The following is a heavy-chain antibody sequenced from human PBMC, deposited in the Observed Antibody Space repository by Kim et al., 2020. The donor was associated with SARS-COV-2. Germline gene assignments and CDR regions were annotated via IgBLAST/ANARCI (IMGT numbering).Heavy chain of an antibody. CDR1: GFTFSNYW. CDR2: IRGDGSSA. Sequence: GGSLRLSCAASGFTFSNYWMHWVRQAPGKGLVWVSRIRGDGSSASYADSVKGRFTISRDNTKNTLYLQMNSLRAEDTAVYYCARYAVATAGDYWGQGTLVTVSS. J-gene: IGHJ4*02. CDR3: ARYAVATAGDY. D-gene: IGHD5-12*01. V-gene: IGHV3-74*01.